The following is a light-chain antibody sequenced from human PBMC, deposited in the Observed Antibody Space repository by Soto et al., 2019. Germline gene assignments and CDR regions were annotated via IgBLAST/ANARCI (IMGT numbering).Light chain of an antibody. CDR3: AKWDDSLRVYV. CDR1: NSRSGSNY. J-gene: IGLJ1*01. Sequence: QSVLPQPPSASGTPGQRVTISCSTSNSRSGSNYVYWYQQLPGTAPKLLIYRNDQRPSGVPGRFSGSKSGTSASLAISGLRSEDEADYYCAKWDDSLRVYVFGTGTKVTVL. CDR2: RND. V-gene: IGLV1-47*01.